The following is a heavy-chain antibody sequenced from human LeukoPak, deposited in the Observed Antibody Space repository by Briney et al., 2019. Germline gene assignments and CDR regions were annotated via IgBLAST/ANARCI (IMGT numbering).Heavy chain of an antibody. D-gene: IGHD6-13*01. CDR2: ISGSGGTT. J-gene: IGHJ6*02. CDR3: ARAAAGRAYYHYGMDV. V-gene: IGHV3-23*01. CDR1: GFTFSDYA. Sequence: GGSLRLSCAASGFTFSDYAMSWVRQAPGTGLEWVSTISGSGGTTYYADSVKGRFTISRDNSKNTLDLQMNSLRAEDTAVYYCARAAAGRAYYHYGMDVWGQGTTVTVSS.